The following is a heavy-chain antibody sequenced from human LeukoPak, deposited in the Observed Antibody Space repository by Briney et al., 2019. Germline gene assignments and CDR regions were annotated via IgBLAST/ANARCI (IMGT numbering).Heavy chain of an antibody. CDR1: GYTFTGYY. CDR3: ARAYEYCSGGSCYSWFDP. D-gene: IGHD2-15*01. CDR2: INPNSGGT. Sequence: ASVKVSCKASGYTFTGYYMHWVRQAPGQGVEGMGWINPNSGGTNYAQKFQGRVTMTRDTSISTAYMELSRLRSDDTAVYYCARAYEYCSGGSCYSWFDPWGQGTLVTVSS. V-gene: IGHV1-2*02. J-gene: IGHJ5*02.